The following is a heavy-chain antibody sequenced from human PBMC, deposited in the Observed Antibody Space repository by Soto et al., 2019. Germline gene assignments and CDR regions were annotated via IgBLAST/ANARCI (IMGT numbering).Heavy chain of an antibody. CDR3: ARDFATHCSGSTCYPYAY. J-gene: IGHJ4*02. Sequence: GGSLRLSCAASGFTFNTFWMSWVRQSPGKGLEWVANIKHDGSETYYVDSVKGRFTISRDNAKNSLFLQMNTLRTEDTAVYYCARDFATHCSGSTCYPYAYWGQGALVTVSS. CDR1: GFTFNTFW. CDR2: IKHDGSET. V-gene: IGHV3-7*03. D-gene: IGHD2-15*01.